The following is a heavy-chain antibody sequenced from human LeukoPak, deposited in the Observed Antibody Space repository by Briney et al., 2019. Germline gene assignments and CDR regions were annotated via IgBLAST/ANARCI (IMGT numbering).Heavy chain of an antibody. CDR2: IKQDGSEK. J-gene: IGHJ4*02. V-gene: IGHV3-7*01. CDR1: GIIFSNYW. D-gene: IGHD2-2*01. Sequence: GGSLRLSCAASGIIFSNYWMSWVRQAPGKGLEWVANIKQDGSEKYYVDSVKGRFTISRDNAKNSLYLQMNNLRAEDTAVYYCATSFSTPANYWGQGTLVTVSS. CDR3: ATSFSTPANY.